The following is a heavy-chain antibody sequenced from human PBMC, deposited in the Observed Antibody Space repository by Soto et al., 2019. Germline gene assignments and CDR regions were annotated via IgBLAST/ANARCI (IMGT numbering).Heavy chain of an antibody. CDR2: ISAYNGNT. CDR3: ARDTYTAMDPTFDY. CDR1: GYTFTSYD. J-gene: IGHJ4*02. V-gene: IGHV1-18*01. D-gene: IGHD5-18*01. Sequence: ASVKVSCKASGYTFTSYDISWVRQAPGQGLEWMGWISAYNGNTDSAQKFQGRVTMTTDTSTSTAYMELRSLRSDDTAVYYCARDTYTAMDPTFDYWGQGTLVTVSS.